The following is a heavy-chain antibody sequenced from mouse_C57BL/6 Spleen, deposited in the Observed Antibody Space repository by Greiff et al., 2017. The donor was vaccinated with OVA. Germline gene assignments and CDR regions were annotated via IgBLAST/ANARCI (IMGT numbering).Heavy chain of an antibody. Sequence: VQLVESGAELVKPGASVKISCKASGYAFSSYWMNWVKQRPGKGLEWIGQIYPGDGDTNYNGKFKGKATLTADKSSSTVYMQLSSLTSEDSAVYFCARSGDGYPYCFDYWGQGTTLTVSS. CDR1: GYAFSSYW. V-gene: IGHV1-80*01. J-gene: IGHJ2*01. CDR2: IYPGDGDT. CDR3: ARSGDGYPYCFDY. D-gene: IGHD2-3*01.